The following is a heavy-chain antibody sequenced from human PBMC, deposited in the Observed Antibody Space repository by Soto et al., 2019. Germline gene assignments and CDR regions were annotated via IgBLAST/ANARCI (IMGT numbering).Heavy chain of an antibody. CDR2: VCYSGST. J-gene: IGHJ3*02. V-gene: IGHV4-31*03. CDR1: GGSISSGVYC. Sequence: QVQLHESGPGLVRPSQTLSLTCTVSGGSISSGVYCWSWIRQHPGKGLEWIGYVCYSGSTSYNPSLKSRVIISVDTSKNQFSLKLNSVTTADTAVFSCARDPGYSYGDDAFDIWGQGTMVTVSS. D-gene: IGHD5-18*01. CDR3: ARDPGYSYGDDAFDI.